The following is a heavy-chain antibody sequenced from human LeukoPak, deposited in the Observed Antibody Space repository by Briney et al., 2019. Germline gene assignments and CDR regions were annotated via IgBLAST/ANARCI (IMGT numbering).Heavy chain of an antibody. CDR1: GGSFSGYY. J-gene: IGHJ4*02. CDR3: ARSSDLTDY. D-gene: IGHD2-21*02. Sequence: PSETLSLTCAVYGGSFSGYYWSWIRQPPGKGLEWIGETNHSGSTNYNPSLKSRVTISVDTSKNQFSLKLSSVTAADTAVYYCARSSDLTDYWGQGTLVTVSS. CDR2: TNHSGST. V-gene: IGHV4-34*01.